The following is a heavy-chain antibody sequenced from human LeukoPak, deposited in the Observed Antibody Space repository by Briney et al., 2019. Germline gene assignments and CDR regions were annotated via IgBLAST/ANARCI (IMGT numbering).Heavy chain of an antibody. CDR1: GYIFTDYY. CDR3: ARGNALGFDY. Sequence: GASVNVSCRASGYIFTDYYMHWLRQAPGQGLEWMGWISAYNGNTNYAQKLQGRVTMTTDTSTSTAYMELRSLRSDDTAVYYCARGNALGFDYWGQGTLVTVSS. D-gene: IGHD1-1*01. CDR2: ISAYNGNT. V-gene: IGHV1-18*04. J-gene: IGHJ4*02.